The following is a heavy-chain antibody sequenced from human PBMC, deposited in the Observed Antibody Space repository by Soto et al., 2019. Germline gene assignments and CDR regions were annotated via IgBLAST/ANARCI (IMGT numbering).Heavy chain of an antibody. J-gene: IGHJ4*02. CDR3: ARQNSINMYYFDY. D-gene: IGHD3-10*02. Sequence: SETLSLTCTVAGGSISSSSDYWAWIRQPPGKRLEWIGTFHYSGNPYYNPSLKSRVTISVDTSKNQFSLKLNSVTAADTALYFCARQNSINMYYFDYWGQGTLVTVSS. V-gene: IGHV4-39*01. CDR1: GGSISSSSDY. CDR2: FHYSGNP.